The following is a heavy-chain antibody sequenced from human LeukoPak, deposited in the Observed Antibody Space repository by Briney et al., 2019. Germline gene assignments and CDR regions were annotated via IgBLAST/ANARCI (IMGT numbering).Heavy chain of an antibody. Sequence: GGSLRLSCAASGFTISDYDMHWVRQATGKSLEWVSVIGIAGDTYYVGSVKDRFTISREDAKNSLYLQMNSLRAGDMAVYYCARAVASTFFDYWGRGTLVTVSS. V-gene: IGHV3-13*01. D-gene: IGHD6-19*01. CDR1: GFTISDYD. CDR2: IGIAGDT. J-gene: IGHJ4*02. CDR3: ARAVASTFFDY.